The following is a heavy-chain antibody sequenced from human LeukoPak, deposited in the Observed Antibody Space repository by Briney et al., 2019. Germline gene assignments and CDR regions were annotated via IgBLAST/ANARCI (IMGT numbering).Heavy chain of an antibody. Sequence: SETLSLTCAVYGGAFSGHYWSWIRQPPGKGLEWIGEINHSGSTNYNPSLESRVTISVDTSKNHFSLKLSSVTAADTAVYYCASGQYYDLWSGYYVDWGQGTLVTVSA. J-gene: IGHJ4*02. D-gene: IGHD3-3*01. CDR2: INHSGST. V-gene: IGHV4-34*01. CDR1: GGAFSGHY. CDR3: ASGQYYDLWSGYYVD.